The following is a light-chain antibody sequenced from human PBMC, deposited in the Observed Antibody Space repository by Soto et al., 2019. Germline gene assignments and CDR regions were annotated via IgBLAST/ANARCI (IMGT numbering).Light chain of an antibody. CDR2: GVS. J-gene: IGKJ3*01. CDR3: QQFGTSPLVT. Sequence: EIVLTQSPGTLSLSPGERATLWFSGSQSVSTKYLAWYQQKPGQAPRLLIHGVSIRATGIPDRFSGSGSGTDFILTISRLEPEDFAVYYCQQFGTSPLVTFGPGTKVDIK. V-gene: IGKV3-20*01. CDR1: QSVSTKY.